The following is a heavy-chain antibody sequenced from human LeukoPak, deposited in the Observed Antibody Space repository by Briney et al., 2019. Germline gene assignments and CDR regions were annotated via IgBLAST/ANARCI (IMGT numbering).Heavy chain of an antibody. Sequence: SVKVSCKASGDTFSSYAISWVRQAPGQGLEWMGGIIPIFGTANYAQKFQDRVTITADESTSTAYMELSSLRSEDTAVYYCARLAAAGDDYWGQGTLVTVSS. D-gene: IGHD6-13*01. CDR2: IIPIFGTA. J-gene: IGHJ4*02. CDR1: GDTFSSYA. CDR3: ARLAAAGDDY. V-gene: IGHV1-69*13.